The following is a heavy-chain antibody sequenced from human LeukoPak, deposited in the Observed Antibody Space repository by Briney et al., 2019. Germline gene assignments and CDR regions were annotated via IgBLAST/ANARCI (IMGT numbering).Heavy chain of an antibody. CDR2: IYYSGST. CDR3: ASTLTRYSSGWYYFDY. D-gene: IGHD6-19*01. CDR1: GGSISSYY. J-gene: IGHJ4*02. Sequence: PSETLSLTCTVSGGSISSYYWSWIRQPPGKGLERIGYIYYSGSTNYNPSLKSRVTISVDTSKNQFSLKLSSVTAADTAVYYCASTLTRYSSGWYYFDYWGQGTLVTVSS. V-gene: IGHV4-59*01.